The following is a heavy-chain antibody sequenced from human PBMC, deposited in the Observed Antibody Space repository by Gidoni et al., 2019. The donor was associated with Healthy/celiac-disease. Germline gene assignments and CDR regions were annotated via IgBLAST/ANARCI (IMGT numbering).Heavy chain of an antibody. CDR3: ARGGFLEWLLLPYYYYGMDV. D-gene: IGHD3-3*01. Sequence: QVQLVQSGAEVKKPGASVKVSCKASAYTFTSYDINWVRQATGQGLEWMGWMNPNSGNTGYAQKFQGRVTMTRNTSISTAYMELSSLRSEDTAVYYCARGGFLEWLLLPYYYYGMDVWGQGTTVTVSS. CDR1: AYTFTSYD. V-gene: IGHV1-8*01. CDR2: MNPNSGNT. J-gene: IGHJ6*02.